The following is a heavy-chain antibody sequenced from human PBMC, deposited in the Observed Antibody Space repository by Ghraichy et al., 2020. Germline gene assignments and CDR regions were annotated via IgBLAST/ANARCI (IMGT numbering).Heavy chain of an antibody. D-gene: IGHD2-15*01. V-gene: IGHV4-39*07. J-gene: IGHJ4*02. CDR2: IYYSGST. CDR3: ARHGIPVAVAASLDY. CDR1: GGSISSSSYY. Sequence: SETLSLTCTVSGGSISSSSYYWGWLRQPPWKGLEWIASIYYSGSTYYNPSLKSRVTISVDTSKYQFSLKLSSVTAADTAVYYCARHGIPVAVAASLDYWGQGTLVTVSS.